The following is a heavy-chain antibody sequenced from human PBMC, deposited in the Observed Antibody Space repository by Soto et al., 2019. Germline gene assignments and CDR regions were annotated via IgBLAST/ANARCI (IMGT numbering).Heavy chain of an antibody. D-gene: IGHD6-19*01. V-gene: IGHV3-33*01. CDR2: IWYDGSNK. CDR3: ARDTSIAVVYWYFDL. CDR1: GFTFSSYG. J-gene: IGHJ2*01. Sequence: QVQLVESGGGVVQPGRSLRLSCAASGFTFSSYGMHWVRQAPGKGLEWVAVIWYDGSNKYYADSVKGRFTISRDNSKNTLYLQMNSLRAEDTAVYYCARDTSIAVVYWYFDLWGRDTLVTVSS.